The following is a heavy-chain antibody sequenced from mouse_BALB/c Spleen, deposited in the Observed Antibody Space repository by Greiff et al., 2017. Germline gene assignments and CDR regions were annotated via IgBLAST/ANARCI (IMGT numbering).Heavy chain of an antibody. CDR2: ISYSGST. V-gene: IGHV3-2*02. Sequence: EVKLVESGPGLVKPSQSLSLTCTATGYSITSYYAWYWIRQFTGNKLEWMGYISYSGSTSYNPTLKSRISITRDTSKNQFFLQLNSVTTEDTATYYCASASYVNYYAMDYWGQGTSVTVSA. J-gene: IGHJ4*01. D-gene: IGHD1-1*01. CDR3: ASASYVNYYAMDY. CDR1: GYSITSYYA.